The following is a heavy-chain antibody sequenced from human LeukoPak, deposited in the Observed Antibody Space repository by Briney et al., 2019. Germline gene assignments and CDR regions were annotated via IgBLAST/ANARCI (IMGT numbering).Heavy chain of an antibody. J-gene: IGHJ4*02. CDR1: GGSLSSYY. CDR3: ARADGDYGIDY. CDR2: IYYSGST. D-gene: IGHD4-17*01. Sequence: SETLPLTCTVSGGSLSSYYWSWIRQPPGKGLEWIGYIYYSGSTNYNPSLKSRVTISVDTSKNQFSLKLSSVTAADTAVYYCARADGDYGIDYWGQGTLVTVSS. V-gene: IGHV4-59*01.